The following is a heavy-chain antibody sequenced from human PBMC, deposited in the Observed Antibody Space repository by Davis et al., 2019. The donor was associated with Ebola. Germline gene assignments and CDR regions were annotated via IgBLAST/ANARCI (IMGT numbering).Heavy chain of an antibody. J-gene: IGHJ4*02. CDR3: ARLVSYSSGWYDYFDY. Sequence: GESLKISCAASGFTVSTKFMGWVRQAPGKGLEWVSVIFADGSTYDTDSVKGRFTISRDNSKNTLYLPINSLRAEDTAVYYCARLVSYSSGWYDYFDYWGQGTVVTVSS. V-gene: IGHV3-53*01. D-gene: IGHD6-19*01. CDR1: GFTVSTKF. CDR2: IFADGST.